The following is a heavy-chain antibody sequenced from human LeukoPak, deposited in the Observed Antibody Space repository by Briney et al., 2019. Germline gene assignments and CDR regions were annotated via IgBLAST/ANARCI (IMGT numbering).Heavy chain of an antibody. CDR2: ISGSGGST. D-gene: IGHD4-17*01. Sequence: GGSLRLSCAASGFTFSSYAMRWVRQAPGKGLAWVSAISGSGGSTYYADSVKGRFTISRDNSKNTLYLQMNSLRAEDTAVYYCAKDRLTATKYWSFDLWGRGTLASVSS. CDR3: AKDRLTATKYWSFDL. CDR1: GFTFSSYA. J-gene: IGHJ2*01. V-gene: IGHV3-23*01.